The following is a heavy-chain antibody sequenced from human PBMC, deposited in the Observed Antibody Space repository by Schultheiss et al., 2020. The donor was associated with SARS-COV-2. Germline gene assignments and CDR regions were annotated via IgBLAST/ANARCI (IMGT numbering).Heavy chain of an antibody. CDR3: ARDPLTTAHYFDY. CDR2: INHSGST. D-gene: IGHD4-17*01. Sequence: GSLRLSCAASGFTFSSYAMSWIRQPPGKGLEWIGEINHSGSTNYNPSLKSRVTISVDKSKNQFSLKLSSVTAADTAVYYCARDPLTTAHYFDYWGQGTMVTVAS. V-gene: IGHV4-34*01. CDR1: GFTFSSYA. J-gene: IGHJ4*02.